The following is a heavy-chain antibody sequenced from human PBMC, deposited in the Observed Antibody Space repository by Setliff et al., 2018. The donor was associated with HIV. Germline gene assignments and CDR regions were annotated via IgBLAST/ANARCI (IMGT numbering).Heavy chain of an antibody. Sequence: SETLSLTCTVSGDSITSTYHSGWIRQPPGKALEWIGSMYYSGNTYYNPSLKSRVTISVDTSKNQFSLKISSVNAADTAVFYCARHTPSSSRWTLYYYMDVWGKGTTVTVSS. CDR3: ARHTPSSSRWTLYYYMDV. J-gene: IGHJ6*03. CDR1: GDSITSTYH. D-gene: IGHD6-6*01. CDR2: MYYSGNT. V-gene: IGHV4-39*01.